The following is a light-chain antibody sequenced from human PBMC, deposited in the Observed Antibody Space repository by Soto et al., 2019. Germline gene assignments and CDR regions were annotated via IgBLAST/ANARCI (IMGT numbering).Light chain of an antibody. Sequence: QSALTQPASVSGSPGQSITISCSGTSSDIGTYNLVSWYQQHPGKAPKFIIYEVTKRPSGVSNRFSGSKSGNTASLTISGLQAEDEADYYCCSYAGSPSFVIFGGGTKLTVL. V-gene: IGLV2-23*02. CDR2: EVT. CDR1: SSDIGTYNL. J-gene: IGLJ2*01. CDR3: CSYAGSPSFVI.